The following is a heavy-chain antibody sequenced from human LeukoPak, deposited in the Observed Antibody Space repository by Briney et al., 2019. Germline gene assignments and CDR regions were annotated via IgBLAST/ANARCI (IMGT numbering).Heavy chain of an antibody. CDR2: IYQSGST. V-gene: IGHV4-38-2*02. Sequence: SETLSLTCTVSGYSVSSAYYWGWIRQPPGKGLEWIGNIYQSGSTYYNPSLKSRVTISVDTSKNQFSLKLSSVTAADTAVYYCARVVSEGGWDNWFDPWGQGTLVTVSS. CDR3: ARVVSEGGWDNWFDP. J-gene: IGHJ5*02. D-gene: IGHD6-19*01. CDR1: GYSVSSAYY.